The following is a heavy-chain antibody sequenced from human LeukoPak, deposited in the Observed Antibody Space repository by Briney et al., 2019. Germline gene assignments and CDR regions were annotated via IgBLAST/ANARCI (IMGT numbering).Heavy chain of an antibody. CDR2: LNQDGTEK. CDR3: ARVGSLRGVVVTYFDF. Sequence: GGSLRLSCAASGFTFSAYRMAWIRQAPGRGLEWVANLNQDGTEKYYVDSVKGRFTISRDNAKNSLYLQMNSLRPDEDTAVYYCARVGSLRGVVVTYFDFWGQGTLVTVSS. D-gene: IGHD3-10*01. V-gene: IGHV3-7*01. CDR1: GFTFSAYR. J-gene: IGHJ4*02.